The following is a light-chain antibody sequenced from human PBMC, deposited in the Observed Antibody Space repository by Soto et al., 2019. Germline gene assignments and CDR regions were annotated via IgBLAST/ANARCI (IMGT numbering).Light chain of an antibody. Sequence: QSVLAHPASVSWSPGQSITISCTGTSSDVGGYIYVSWYRQYPGTAPKLIIYEVSKRPSGVSNRFSGSKSGNTASLTISGLQAEDEADYYCSSYTSGSTPLVFGTGTKVTVL. J-gene: IGLJ1*01. V-gene: IGLV2-14*01. CDR1: SSDVGGYIY. CDR3: SSYTSGSTPLV. CDR2: EVS.